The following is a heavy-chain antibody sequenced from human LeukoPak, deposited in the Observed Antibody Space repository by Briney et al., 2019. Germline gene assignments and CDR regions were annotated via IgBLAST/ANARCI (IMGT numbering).Heavy chain of an antibody. D-gene: IGHD1-26*01. Sequence: GGSLRLSCAASGFTFVSYWMHWVRQAPGKGLVWVSRINGYGSSTDFADSVKGRFTIPRDNAKNPLYLQMNSLRAEDTAVYYCARDSAGEWELLGGYWGQGTLVTVSS. J-gene: IGHJ4*02. V-gene: IGHV3-74*01. CDR1: GFTFVSYW. CDR3: ARDSAGEWELLGGY. CDR2: INGYGSST.